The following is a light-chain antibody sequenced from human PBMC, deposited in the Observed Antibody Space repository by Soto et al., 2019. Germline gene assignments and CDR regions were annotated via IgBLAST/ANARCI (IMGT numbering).Light chain of an antibody. Sequence: QSVLTQPPSASGTPGQRVTISCSGSSSNIGSNTVNWYQQLPGTAPKLLIYSNNQRPSGVPDRFSGSESGTSAALAIGGRQSEDVGDYNWAAGDDSLNGGVVGGGTKVAVL. CDR3: AAGDDSLNGGV. CDR2: SNN. J-gene: IGLJ3*02. V-gene: IGLV1-44*01. CDR1: SSNIGSNT.